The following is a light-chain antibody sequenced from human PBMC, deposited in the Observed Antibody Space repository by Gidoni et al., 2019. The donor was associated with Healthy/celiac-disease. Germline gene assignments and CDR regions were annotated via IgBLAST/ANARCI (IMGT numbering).Light chain of an antibody. CDR3: QQYNNWPPP. CDR2: GAS. CDR1: QSVSSN. Sequence: EIVMTQYPATLSVSPGERATLSCRASQSVSSNLAWYQQKPGQAPRLLIYGASTRATGIPARFSGSGSGTEFTLTISSLQSEDFAVYYCQQYNNWPPPFGQGTKVEIK. J-gene: IGKJ1*01. V-gene: IGKV3-15*01.